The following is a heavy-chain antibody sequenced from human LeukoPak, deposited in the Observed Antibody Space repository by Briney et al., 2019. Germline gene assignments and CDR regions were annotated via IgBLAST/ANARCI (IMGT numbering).Heavy chain of an antibody. CDR2: ISYDGSNK. V-gene: IGHV3-30*04. CDR3: ARTIYYDSSGYGDLYYMDV. Sequence: QPGRSLRLSCAASGFTFSSYAMHWVRQAPGKGLEWVTIISYDGSNKYYADSVKGRFTISRDNSKNTLYLQMNSLRAEDTAVYYCARTIYYDSSGYGDLYYMDVWGKGTTVTVSS. CDR1: GFTFSSYA. J-gene: IGHJ6*03. D-gene: IGHD3-22*01.